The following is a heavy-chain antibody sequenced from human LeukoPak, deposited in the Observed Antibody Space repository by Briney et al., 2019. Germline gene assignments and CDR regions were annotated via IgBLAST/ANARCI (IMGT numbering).Heavy chain of an antibody. Sequence: GGSLRLSCAASGFTFSSYAMSWVRQAPGKGLKWVSAISGSGGSTYYADSVKGRFTISRDNSKNTLYLQMNSLRAEDTAVYYCARGGRLLWFGELFYYWGQGTLVTVSS. CDR1: GFTFSSYA. CDR3: ARGGRLLWFGELFYY. J-gene: IGHJ4*02. CDR2: ISGSGGST. D-gene: IGHD3-10*01. V-gene: IGHV3-23*01.